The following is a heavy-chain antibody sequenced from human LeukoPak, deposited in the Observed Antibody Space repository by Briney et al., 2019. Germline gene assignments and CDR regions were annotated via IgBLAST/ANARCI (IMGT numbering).Heavy chain of an antibody. Sequence: ASVKVSCKASGYTFTGYYLHWVRQAPGQGLEWMGWINPSSGGAKYAQNFQGRVIITTDTSISTAYMELSSLRSDDTAVYYCARSSPPTYYHFYYYMDVWGKGSTVTVPS. J-gene: IGHJ6*03. CDR1: GYTFTGYY. CDR3: ARSSPPTYYHFYYYMDV. CDR2: INPSSGGA. D-gene: IGHD6-13*01. V-gene: IGHV1-2*02.